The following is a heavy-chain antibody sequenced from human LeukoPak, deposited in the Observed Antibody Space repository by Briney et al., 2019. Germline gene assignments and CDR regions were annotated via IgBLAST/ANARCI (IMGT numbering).Heavy chain of an antibody. CDR2: ISYDGSNK. J-gene: IGHJ4*02. CDR3: ATSTLILRLIFDY. V-gene: IGHV3-30*04. Sequence: GGSLRLSCAASGFTFSGYAMHWVRQAPGKGLEWVALISYDGSNKYYAESVKGRFTISRDNSKNTLYLQMNSLRAEDTAVYYCATSTLILRLIFDYWGQGTLVTVSS. CDR1: GFTFSGYA. D-gene: IGHD4-17*01.